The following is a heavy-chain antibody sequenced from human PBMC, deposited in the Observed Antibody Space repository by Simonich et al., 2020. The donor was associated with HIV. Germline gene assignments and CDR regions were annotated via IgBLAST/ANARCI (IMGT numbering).Heavy chain of an antibody. CDR2: IHWNDFK. V-gene: IGHV2-5*01. CDR3: AHLYDSSGYYYVFFQH. Sequence: ITLRESGPPLVKPTQTLTLTCTFSGFSLSTSGVGVGWIRPPPGKALEWLALIHWNDFKSYSPSLKSRLTITKDTSKNQVVLTMTNMDPVDTATYYCAHLYDSSGYYYVFFQHWGQGTLVTVSS. J-gene: IGHJ1*01. CDR1: GFSLSTSGVG. D-gene: IGHD3-22*01.